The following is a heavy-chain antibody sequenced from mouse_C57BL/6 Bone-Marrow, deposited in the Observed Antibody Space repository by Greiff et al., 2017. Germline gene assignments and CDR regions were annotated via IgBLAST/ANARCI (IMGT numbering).Heavy chain of an antibody. J-gene: IGHJ3*01. V-gene: IGHV5-12*01. D-gene: IGHD2-5*01. CDR3: ARHSYYSNFIAY. CDR2: ISNGGGST. CDR1: GFTFSDYY. Sequence: EVKVLESGGGLVQPGGSLKLSCAASGFTFSDYYMYWVRQTPEKRLEWVAYISNGGGSTYYPDTVKGRFTISRDNAKNTLYLQMSRLKSEDTAMYYCARHSYYSNFIAYWGQGTLVTVSA.